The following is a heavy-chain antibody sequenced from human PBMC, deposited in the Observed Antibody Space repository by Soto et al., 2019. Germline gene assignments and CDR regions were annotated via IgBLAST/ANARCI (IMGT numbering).Heavy chain of an antibody. J-gene: IGHJ5*02. V-gene: IGHV3-21*01. CDR2: ISSGAAYI. D-gene: IGHD1-26*01. CDR3: TRDEGGSYDSWFHP. CDR1: TFSLYS. Sequence: EVQVVESGGGLVKPGGSLTLSCNFTFSLYSMNWVRQAPGKGLEWVASISSGAAYIKYADSVQGRFTISRDNAKSSVSLQMISLRVEDTAVYFCTRDEGGSYDSWFHPWGQGTQVTVSA.